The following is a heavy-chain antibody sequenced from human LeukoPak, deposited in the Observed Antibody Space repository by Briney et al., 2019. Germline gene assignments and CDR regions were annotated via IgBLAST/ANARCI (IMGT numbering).Heavy chain of an antibody. CDR2: IYYSGSS. CDR1: GGSISGYY. CDR3: ARDYDYRDLRGWFDP. D-gene: IGHD4-17*01. Sequence: SETLSLTCTVSGGSISGYYWSWIRQPPGKGLEWIGYIYYSGSSNYNPSLKSRITISLDTSKNQFSLKLSSVTAADTAVYYCARDYDYRDLRGWFDPWGQGTLVTVSS. V-gene: IGHV4-59*01. J-gene: IGHJ5*02.